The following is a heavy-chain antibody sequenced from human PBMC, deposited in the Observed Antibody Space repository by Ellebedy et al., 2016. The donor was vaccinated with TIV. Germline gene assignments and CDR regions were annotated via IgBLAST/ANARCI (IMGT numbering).Heavy chain of an antibody. V-gene: IGHV5-51*01. CDR1: GSIFTDYW. CDR3: ARVLGRDGYNFYYDAFDI. D-gene: IGHD5-24*01. CDR2: IYPGDSDS. Sequence: GESLKISCQVSGSIFTDYWIGWVRQTPGKGLEWMGIIYPGDSDSRYSSSFQGQVTISADTSFTTAYLQWSSLKASDTAMYYCARVLGRDGYNFYYDAFDIWGQGTMVTVSS. J-gene: IGHJ3*02.